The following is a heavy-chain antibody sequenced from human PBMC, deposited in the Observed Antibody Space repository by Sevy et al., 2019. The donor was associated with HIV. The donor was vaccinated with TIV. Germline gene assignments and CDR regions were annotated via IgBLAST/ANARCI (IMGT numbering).Heavy chain of an antibody. D-gene: IGHD2-15*01. J-gene: IGHJ4*01. Sequence: GGSLRLSCAASGFTFSSYGMHWVRQAPGKGLEWVAVISYDGSNKYYADSVKGRFTISRDNSKNTLYLQMNSLRAEDTAVYYCARGGRSYSSYFDYWGHGTLVTVSS. CDR2: ISYDGSNK. V-gene: IGHV3-30*03. CDR1: GFTFSSYG. CDR3: ARGGRSYSSYFDY.